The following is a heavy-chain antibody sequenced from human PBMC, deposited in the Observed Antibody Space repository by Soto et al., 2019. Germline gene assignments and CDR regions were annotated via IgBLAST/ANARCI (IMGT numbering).Heavy chain of an antibody. J-gene: IGHJ5*02. V-gene: IGHV1-18*01. D-gene: IGHD6-19*01. CDR2: ISAXXXXT. CDR1: GYTFTSYG. CDR3: ARESAVAALDP. Sequence: QVQLVQSGAEVKKPGASVKVSCKASGYTFTSYGISWGRQAPGKGLAWMGWISAXXXXTNYAXXLQGXVTXXTDTSTXXAXXXXRXLRSDDTAVYYCARESAVAALDPWGQGTLVTVSS.